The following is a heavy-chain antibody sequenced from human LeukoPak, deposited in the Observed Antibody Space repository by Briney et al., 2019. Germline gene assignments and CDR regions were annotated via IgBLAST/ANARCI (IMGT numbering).Heavy chain of an antibody. CDR2: ISSSSSYI. J-gene: IGHJ3*02. V-gene: IGHV3-21*01. CDR1: GFTFSTYN. D-gene: IGHD5-18*01. CDR3: ARDLTAHSYGYIEAFDI. Sequence: PGGSLRLSCSASGFTFSTYNMNWVRRAPGKGLEWVSSISSSSSYIYYADSLKGRFTISRDNAKNSLHLQMNSLRAEDTAVYYCARDLTAHSYGYIEAFDIWGQGTMVTVSS.